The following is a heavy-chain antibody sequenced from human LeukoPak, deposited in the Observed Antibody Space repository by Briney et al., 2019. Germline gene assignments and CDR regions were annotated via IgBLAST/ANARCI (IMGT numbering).Heavy chain of an antibody. CDR1: GFSFRSHG. CDR3: ASIVAIAY. V-gene: IGHV3-30*03. D-gene: IGHD5-12*01. J-gene: IGHJ4*02. CDR2: ISYDGSNK. Sequence: GGSLRLSCAASGFSFRSHGMHWVRRAPGRGLEWVAVISYDGSNKYYADSVKGRFTISRDNSKNTLYLQMNSLRAEDTAVYYCASIVAIAYWGQGTLVTVSS.